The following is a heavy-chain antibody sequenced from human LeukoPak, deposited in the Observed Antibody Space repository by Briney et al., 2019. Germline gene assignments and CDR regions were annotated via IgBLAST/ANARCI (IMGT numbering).Heavy chain of an antibody. CDR3: AREVLDIVVVPAASFDP. Sequence: GGSLRLSCAASGFTFSSYWMSWVRQAPGKGLEWVANIKQGGSEKYYVDSVKGRFTISRDNAKNSLYLQMNSLRAEDTAVYYCAREVLDIVVVPAASFDPWGQGTLVTVSS. J-gene: IGHJ5*02. D-gene: IGHD2-2*03. CDR1: GFTFSSYW. CDR2: IKQGGSEK. V-gene: IGHV3-7*01.